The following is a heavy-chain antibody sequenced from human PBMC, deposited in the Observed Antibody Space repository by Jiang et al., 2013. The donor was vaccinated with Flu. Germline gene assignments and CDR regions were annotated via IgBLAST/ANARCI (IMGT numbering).Heavy chain of an antibody. CDR2: IDPSDSYT. D-gene: IGHD6-25*01. Sequence: YGAEVKKPGESLRISCKGFGYSFNTYWINWVRQMPGKGLEWMGKIDPSDSYTNYSPSFQGHVTFSFDKSISTAYLQWSSLKASDTAIYYCARSGYRPPIPGSDPWGQGTLATVSS. CDR3: ARSGYRPPIPGSDP. V-gene: IGHV5-10-1*01. CDR1: GYSFNTYW. J-gene: IGHJ5*02.